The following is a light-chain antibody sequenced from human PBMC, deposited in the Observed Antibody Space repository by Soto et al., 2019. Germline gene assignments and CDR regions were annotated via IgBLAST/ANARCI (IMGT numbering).Light chain of an antibody. Sequence: EIVLTQSPATLSLSPGETAILSCRASQSVWSNLAWYQQKPGQAPRLLIYGASTRATGVPAKFSGSGSGTEFTLTISSLQTEDFGVYYCQQYDNRSPLTFGGGTKVDI. V-gene: IGKV3-15*01. CDR1: QSVWSN. CDR2: GAS. J-gene: IGKJ4*01. CDR3: QQYDNRSPLT.